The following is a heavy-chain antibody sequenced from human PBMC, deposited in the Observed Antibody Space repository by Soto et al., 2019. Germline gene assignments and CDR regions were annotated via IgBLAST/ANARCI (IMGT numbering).Heavy chain of an antibody. Sequence: SETLALTCTVSGGSISSYCGSFILQLPGKGLEWIGYSYYSGSTNYNPSLKSRGTTSVDTSKNQFYLKLSSVTAADTAVYYCARDIAKTTPYYFDSWGQGTLVNVSS. J-gene: IGHJ4*02. V-gene: IGHV4-59*01. CDR1: GGSISSYC. CDR2: SYYSGST. D-gene: IGHD1-7*01. CDR3: ARDIAKTTPYYFDS.